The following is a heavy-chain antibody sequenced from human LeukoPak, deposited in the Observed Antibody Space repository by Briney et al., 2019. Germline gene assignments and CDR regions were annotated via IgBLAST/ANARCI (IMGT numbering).Heavy chain of an antibody. Sequence: GGSLRLSCAVSGFTFSNSAMTWVRQAPGKGLDWVSAINGDGGRTYHADSVKGRFTISRDNSKNTLYLQMNSLRVEDTAVYYCAKDIKGTNYYYYGMGAWGQGTTVTVSS. V-gene: IGHV3-23*01. CDR3: AKDIKGTNYYYYGMGA. J-gene: IGHJ6*02. CDR2: INGDGGRT. D-gene: IGHD1-14*01. CDR1: GFTFSNSA.